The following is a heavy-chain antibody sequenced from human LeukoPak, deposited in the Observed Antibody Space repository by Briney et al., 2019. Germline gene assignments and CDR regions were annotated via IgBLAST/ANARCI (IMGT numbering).Heavy chain of an antibody. CDR1: GFTFSSYW. J-gene: IGHJ4*02. CDR2: INSDGTTT. D-gene: IGHD6-19*01. CDR3: ARFSSGWSPSGFDY. V-gene: IGHV3-74*01. Sequence: PGGSLRLSCAASGFTFSSYWMHWVRQGPGKELTWVSHINSDGTTTNYADSVKGRFTISRDKAKNTLYLQMNSLRVEDTAVYYCARFSSGWSPSGFDYWGQGTLVTVSS.